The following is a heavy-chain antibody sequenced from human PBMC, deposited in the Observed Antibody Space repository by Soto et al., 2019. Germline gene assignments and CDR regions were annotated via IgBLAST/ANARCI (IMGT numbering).Heavy chain of an antibody. Sequence: VGSLRLSCAASGFTFSSYAMHWVRQAPGKGLEWVAVISYDGSNKYYADSVKGRFTISRDNSKNTLYLQMNSLRAEDTAVYYCARDISPLLWFGELSVDYWGQGTLVTVSS. J-gene: IGHJ4*02. CDR2: ISYDGSNK. CDR1: GFTFSSYA. CDR3: ARDISPLLWFGELSVDY. V-gene: IGHV3-30-3*01. D-gene: IGHD3-10*01.